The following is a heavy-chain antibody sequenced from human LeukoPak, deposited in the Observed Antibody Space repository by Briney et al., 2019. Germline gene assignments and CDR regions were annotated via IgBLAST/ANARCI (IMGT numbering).Heavy chain of an antibody. CDR3: VRRRRYGSGSYYIDY. CDR2: INSDGSST. V-gene: IGHV3-74*01. CDR1: GFTFSSYG. D-gene: IGHD3-10*01. Sequence: PGGSLRLSCAASGFTFSSYGMHWVRQAPGKGLVWVSRINSDGSSTSYADSVKGRFTISRDNAKNMLYLQMNSLRAEDTAVYYCVRRRRYGSGSYYIDYWGQGTLVTVSS. J-gene: IGHJ4*02.